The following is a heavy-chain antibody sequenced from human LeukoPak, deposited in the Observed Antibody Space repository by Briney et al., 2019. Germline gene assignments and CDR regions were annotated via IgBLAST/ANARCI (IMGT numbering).Heavy chain of an antibody. J-gene: IGHJ3*01. CDR1: GFTFSNYA. Sequence: GGSLRLSCAASGFTFSNYAMSWVRQAPGKGLEWVSAISGRASSTYHADSVKGRFTISRDNSKNTLYLQMSSLRADDTAVYYCAMKAVPRPRLYDAFDFRGQGTVVTVSS. V-gene: IGHV3-23*01. D-gene: IGHD2-2*02. CDR3: AMKAVPRPRLYDAFDF. CDR2: ISGRASST.